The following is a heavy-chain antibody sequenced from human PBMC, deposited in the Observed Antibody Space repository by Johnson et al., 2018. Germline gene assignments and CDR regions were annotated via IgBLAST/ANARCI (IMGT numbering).Heavy chain of an antibody. V-gene: IGHV3-66*02. J-gene: IGHJ6*03. D-gene: IGHD3-3*01. CDR1: GFTVSSNY. CDR2: IYDGDST. CDR3: ARMGLEWLFRGYYYYMDV. Sequence: VQLVESGGGLVQPGGSLRLSCAASGFTVSSNYMSWVRQAPGKGLEWVSVIYDGDSTDYADSVKGRFTISRDNSKNTLYLQMNSPRAEDTAVYYCARMGLEWLFRGYYYYMDVWGKGTTVTVSS.